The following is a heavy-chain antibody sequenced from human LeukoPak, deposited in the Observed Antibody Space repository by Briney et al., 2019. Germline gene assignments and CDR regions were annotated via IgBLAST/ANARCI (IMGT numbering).Heavy chain of an antibody. CDR2: ISSSSSYT. CDR1: GFTFSDYY. CDR3: ARGYDILTGFDY. J-gene: IGHJ4*02. Sequence: PGGSLRLSCVASGFTFSDYYMSWIRQAPGKGLEWVSYISSSSSYTNYADSVKGRFTISRDNAKNSLYLQMNSLRAEDTAVYYCARGYDILTGFDYWGQGTLVTVSS. D-gene: IGHD3-9*01. V-gene: IGHV3-11*03.